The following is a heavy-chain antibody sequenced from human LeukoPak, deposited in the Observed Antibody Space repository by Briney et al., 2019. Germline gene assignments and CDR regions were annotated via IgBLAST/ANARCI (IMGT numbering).Heavy chain of an antibody. D-gene: IGHD3-3*01. CDR1: GYTFTGYY. V-gene: IGHV1-2*02. CDR3: AREGTIFGVVIIPSKGDFDY. CDR2: INPNSGGT. J-gene: IGHJ4*02. Sequence: RASVKVSCKASGYTFTGYYMHWVRQAPGQGLEWMGWINPNSGGTNYAQKFQGRVTMTRDTSISTAYMELSRLRSDDTAVYYCAREGTIFGVVIIPSKGDFDYWGQGTLVTVSS.